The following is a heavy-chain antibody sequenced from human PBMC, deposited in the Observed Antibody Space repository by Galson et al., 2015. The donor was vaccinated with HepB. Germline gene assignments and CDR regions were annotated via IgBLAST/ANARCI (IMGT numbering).Heavy chain of an antibody. CDR2: ISPHNGHT. Sequence: SVKVSCKASGYTFSSYSITWVRQAPGQGLEWMGRISPHNGHTNYAQEFQGRVTMTTDASTSTAYMEVRSLRSDDTAVYYCARGGYVVAVGATQNNWFDPWGQGTVVTVSS. V-gene: IGHV1-18*01. CDR3: ARGGYVVAVGATQNNWFDP. D-gene: IGHD2-15*01. CDR1: GYTFSSYS. J-gene: IGHJ5*02.